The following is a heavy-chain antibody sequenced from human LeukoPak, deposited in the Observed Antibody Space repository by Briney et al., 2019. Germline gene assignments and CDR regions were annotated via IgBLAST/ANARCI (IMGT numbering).Heavy chain of an antibody. V-gene: IGHV3-23*01. D-gene: IGHD3-10*01. CDR1: GFTFSNYA. Sequence: QSGGSLRLSCVVSGFTFSNYAMSWVRQAPGKGLEWVSAISGSGGTTYHADSVKGRFTISRDNAKNSLYLQMNSLRAEDTALYYCAKVLRFGEFWFDPWGQGTLVTVSS. CDR3: AKVLRFGEFWFDP. CDR2: ISGSGGTT. J-gene: IGHJ5*02.